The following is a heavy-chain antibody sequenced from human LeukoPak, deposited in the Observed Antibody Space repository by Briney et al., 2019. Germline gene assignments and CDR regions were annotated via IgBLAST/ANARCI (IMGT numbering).Heavy chain of an antibody. CDR3: ARAAYNDFRSEHNYFGP. CDR1: GGTFSYTA. CDR2: IIPLFGTT. J-gene: IGHJ5*02. V-gene: IGHV1-69*05. Sequence: ASVKVSCKASGGTFSYTAISWVRQAPGQGLEWMGGIIPLFGTTNYAQKFQGRVTISKNDSATTAYMELSGLRYDDTAMYYCARAAYNDFRSEHNYFGPWGQGSLVTVSS. D-gene: IGHD3-3*01.